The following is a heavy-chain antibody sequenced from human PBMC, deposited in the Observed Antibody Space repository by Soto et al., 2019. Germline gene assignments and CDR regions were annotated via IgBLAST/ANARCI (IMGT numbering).Heavy chain of an antibody. CDR2: IYYSGST. CDR1: GGSISRYY. Sequence: SETLSLTCTVSGGSISRYYWSWIRQPPGKGLEWIGYIYYSGSTYYNPSLKSRVTISVDTSKSQFSLNLSFVTAADTAVYYCATMGTPATGLYFFDYWGQGSLVTVSS. D-gene: IGHD2-15*01. J-gene: IGHJ4*02. V-gene: IGHV4-59*08. CDR3: ATMGTPATGLYFFDY.